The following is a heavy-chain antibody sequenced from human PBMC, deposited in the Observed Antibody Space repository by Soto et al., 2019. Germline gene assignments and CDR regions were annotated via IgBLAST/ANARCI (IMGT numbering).Heavy chain of an antibody. V-gene: IGHV1-8*01. D-gene: IGHD3-9*01. CDR2: MRPNNGNT. CDR1: GYTFTNYD. CDR3: ASWAGYSK. Sequence: QVQLVQSGAEVKKPGASVKVSCKASGYTFTNYDINWVRQATGQGLEWMGWMRPNNGNTGYAQKFQGRVTMTRNTSINTAYMELSSLRAEDTAVYYCASWAGYSKWGQGTLVTVSS. J-gene: IGHJ4*02.